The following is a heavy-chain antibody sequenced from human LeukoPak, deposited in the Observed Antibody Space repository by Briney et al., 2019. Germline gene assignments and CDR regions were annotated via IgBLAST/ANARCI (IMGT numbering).Heavy chain of an antibody. CDR3: ARTTMVRGTYYMDV. Sequence: SETLSLTCTVSGGSISSSSYYWGWIRQPPGKGLEWIGYIYYSGSTNYNPSLKSRVTISVDTSKNQFSLKLSSVTAADTAVYYCARTTMVRGTYYMDVWGKGTTVTISS. CDR1: GGSISSSSYY. D-gene: IGHD3-10*01. J-gene: IGHJ6*03. CDR2: IYYSGST. V-gene: IGHV4-61*05.